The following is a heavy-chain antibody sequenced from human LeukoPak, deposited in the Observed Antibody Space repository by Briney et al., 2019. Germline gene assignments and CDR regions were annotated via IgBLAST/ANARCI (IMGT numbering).Heavy chain of an antibody. V-gene: IGHV3-66*01. CDR3: ARDCGTSCYVGQGPLDY. CDR1: GFTVSNNY. CDR2: IYSGGNT. D-gene: IGHD2-2*01. Sequence: GGSLRLSCAVSGFTVSNNYMSWVRQAPGKGLEWVSVIYSGGNTYYADSVKGRFTISRDNFKNTLYLQMNSLRAEDTAVYYCARDCGTSCYVGQGPLDYWGQGTLVTVSS. J-gene: IGHJ4*02.